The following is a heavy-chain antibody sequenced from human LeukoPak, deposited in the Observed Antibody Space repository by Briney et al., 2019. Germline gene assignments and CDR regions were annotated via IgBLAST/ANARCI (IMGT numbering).Heavy chain of an antibody. CDR2: IYYSGST. J-gene: IGHJ6*02. CDR3: ARSYYYGSGSYNYYYYYGMDV. CDR1: GGSISGGDYY. Sequence: PSETLSLTCTVSGGSISGGDYYWRWIRQPPGKGLEWIGYIYYSGSTYYNPSLKSRVTISVDTSKNQFSLKLSSVTAADTAVYYCARSYYYGSGSYNYYYYYGMDVWGQGTTVTVSS. V-gene: IGHV4-30-4*01. D-gene: IGHD3-10*01.